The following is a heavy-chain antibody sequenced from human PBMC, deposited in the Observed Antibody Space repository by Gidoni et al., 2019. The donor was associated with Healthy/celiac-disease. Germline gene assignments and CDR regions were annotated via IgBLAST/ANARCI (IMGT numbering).Heavy chain of an antibody. J-gene: IGHJ4*02. CDR1: GYSFTSYW. D-gene: IGHD5-18*01. Sequence: EVQLVQSGAEVNKPGESLKISCQGSGYSFTSYWIGWVRQMPGKGLEWMGIIYPSDSDTRYSPSFQGQVTISADKSISNAYLQWSSLKASDTAMYYCARRGYSYGLDPIAYYFDYWGQGTLVTVSS. V-gene: IGHV5-51*03. CDR2: IYPSDSDT. CDR3: ARRGYSYGLDPIAYYFDY.